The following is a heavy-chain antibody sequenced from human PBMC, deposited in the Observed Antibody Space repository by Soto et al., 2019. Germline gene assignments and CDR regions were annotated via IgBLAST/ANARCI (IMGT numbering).Heavy chain of an antibody. D-gene: IGHD1-1*01. CDR1: GFNFSSYG. V-gene: IGHV3-23*01. CDR3: QGGTTGRSWFAP. CDR2: ISGSGGTT. Sequence: EVQLLESGGGLVQPGGSLRLSCAASGFNFSSYGMSWVRQAPGKGLEWVSAISGSGGTTYYADSVKGRFTISRDNSKNTLYLQMNSLRAEDTAVYYCQGGTTGRSWFAPWGQGTQVTVSS. J-gene: IGHJ5*02.